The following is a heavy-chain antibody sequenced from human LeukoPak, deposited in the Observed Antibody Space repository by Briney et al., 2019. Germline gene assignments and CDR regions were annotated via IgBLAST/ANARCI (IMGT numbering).Heavy chain of an antibody. J-gene: IGHJ4*02. CDR1: GYTFTGYY. V-gene: IGHV1-2*02. D-gene: IGHD2-2*01. Sequence: ASVKVPCKASGYTFTGYYMHWVRQAPGQGLEWMGWINPNSGDTIYAQKFQGRVTMTRDTSITTAYMELSRLTSDDTAMYYCAREEGFCRTTSCSAPFDYWGQGTLVTVSS. CDR2: INPNSGDT. CDR3: AREEGFCRTTSCSAPFDY.